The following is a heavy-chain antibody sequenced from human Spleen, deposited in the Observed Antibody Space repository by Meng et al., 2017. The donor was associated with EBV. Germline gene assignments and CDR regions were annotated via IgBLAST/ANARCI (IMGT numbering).Heavy chain of an antibody. Sequence: QVQLVESGGGPVKPGGSLRLSCAASGFTFSDYYMSWIRQAPGKGLEWISYISSSGSTIYYADSVKGRFTISRDNAKNSLSLQMNSLRAEDTAVYYCARGPVEMATTAYFDYWGQGTLVTVSS. J-gene: IGHJ4*02. CDR3: ARGPVEMATTAYFDY. D-gene: IGHD5-24*01. CDR2: ISSSGSTI. CDR1: GFTFSDYY. V-gene: IGHV3-11*01.